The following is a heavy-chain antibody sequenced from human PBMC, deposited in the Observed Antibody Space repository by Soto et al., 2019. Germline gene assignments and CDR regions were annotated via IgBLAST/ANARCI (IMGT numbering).Heavy chain of an antibody. CDR3: ARVAGSYYYGMDV. Sequence: SEPLSLTCAVSGGSISSSYWWSWVRQPPGKGLEWIGEIYHSGSTNYNTSLKSRVTISVDKSKNQFSLKVTSVTAADTAVYYCARVAGSYYYGMDVWGQGTTVTVSS. CDR2: IYHSGST. CDR1: GGSISSSYW. V-gene: IGHV4-4*02. J-gene: IGHJ6*02.